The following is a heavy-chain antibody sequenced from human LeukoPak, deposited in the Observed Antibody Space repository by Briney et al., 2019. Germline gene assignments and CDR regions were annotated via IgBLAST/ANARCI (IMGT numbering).Heavy chain of an antibody. CDR1: GCSISSSSYY. Sequence: SETLSLTCTVSGCSISSSSYYWGWIRQPPGKGLEWIGSIYYSGSTYYNPSLKSRVTISVDTSKNQFSLKLSSVTAADTAVYYCASSSSGWYVYWGQGTLVTVSS. J-gene: IGHJ4*02. CDR3: ASSSSGWYVY. CDR2: IYYSGST. D-gene: IGHD6-19*01. V-gene: IGHV4-39*01.